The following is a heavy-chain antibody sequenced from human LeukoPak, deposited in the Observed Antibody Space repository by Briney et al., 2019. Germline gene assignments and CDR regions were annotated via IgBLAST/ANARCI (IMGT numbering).Heavy chain of an antibody. CDR1: GGSISSNY. J-gene: IGHJ4*02. V-gene: IGHV4-59*01. CDR2: IYYSGST. Sequence: PSETLSLTCTVSGGSISSNYWSWIRQPPGKGLEWIGYIYYSGSTNHNPSLKSRVTISVDTSKNQFSLKLSSVTAADTAVYYCARARSGDYGDLFDYWGQGTLVTVSS. CDR3: ARARSGDYGDLFDY. D-gene: IGHD4-17*01.